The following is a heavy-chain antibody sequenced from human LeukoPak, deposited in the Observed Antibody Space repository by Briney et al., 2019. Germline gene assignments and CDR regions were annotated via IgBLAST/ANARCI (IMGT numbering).Heavy chain of an antibody. D-gene: IGHD2-15*01. CDR1: GFTFSSYS. CDR3: ARDSFWAFDY. Sequence: PGGSLRLSCAASGFTFSSYSMNWVRQALGKGLEWVSYIGTSSTNIYYADSVKGRFTISRDNAKNSLYLQVDSLRDDDTAVYYCARDSFWAFDYWGLGTLVTVSS. V-gene: IGHV3-48*02. J-gene: IGHJ4*02. CDR2: IGTSSTNI.